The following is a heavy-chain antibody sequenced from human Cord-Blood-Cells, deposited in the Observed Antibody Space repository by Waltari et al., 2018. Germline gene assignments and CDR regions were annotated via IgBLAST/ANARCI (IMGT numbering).Heavy chain of an antibody. D-gene: IGHD2-8*02. CDR3: ADGAMPCIPLVDAFSI. CDR1: GGTFRSYA. CDR2: IVPYLGIR. Sequence: QVQSVQSGAEVKKPGSSVKVSCKASGGTFRSYAISWVRQAPGKGREWMGRIVPYLGIRRNGEKLQGRVTMAAEKSTMTSHRGPVSVSLGETALYSCADGAMPCIPLVDAFSIRGQGTMATVSS. V-gene: IGHV1-69*09. J-gene: IGHJ3*02.